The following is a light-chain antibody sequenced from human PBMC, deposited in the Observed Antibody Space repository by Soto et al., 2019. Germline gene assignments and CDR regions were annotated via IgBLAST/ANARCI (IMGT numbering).Light chain of an antibody. J-gene: IGKJ5*01. CDR1: QSVGNF. Sequence: ELVLTQSPATLSLSPGERAALSCRASQSVGNFVAWYQQRRGQAPSLLVYDVSNRATGIPVRFTGSGSGTDFTLTISSLEPEDVAIYFCQQRRNWPITFGQGTRLEIK. CDR3: QQRRNWPIT. V-gene: IGKV3-11*01. CDR2: DVS.